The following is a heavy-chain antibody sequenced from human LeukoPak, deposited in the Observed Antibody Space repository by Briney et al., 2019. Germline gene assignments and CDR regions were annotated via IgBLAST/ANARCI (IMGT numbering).Heavy chain of an antibody. CDR1: GFTFSSYG. Sequence: QPGGSLRLSCAASGFTFSSYGMHWVRQAPGKGLEWVAVISYDGSDNYYADSVKGRFTISRDNSKNTLYLQMNSLRAEDTAVYYCASLSGDSNEGWGQGTLVTVSS. D-gene: IGHD3-22*01. J-gene: IGHJ4*02. CDR2: ISYDGSDN. V-gene: IGHV3-30*03. CDR3: ASLSGDSNEG.